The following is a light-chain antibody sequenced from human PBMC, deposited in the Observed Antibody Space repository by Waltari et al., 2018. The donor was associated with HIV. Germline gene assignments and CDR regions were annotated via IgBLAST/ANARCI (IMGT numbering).Light chain of an antibody. CDR3: QHYGGSSWT. CDR2: GAS. J-gene: IGKJ1*01. V-gene: IGKV3-20*01. CDR1: QSVSSSY. Sequence: EIVLTQSPGTLSLSPGERATLSCRASQSVSSSYLAWYQQKPGQAPRLLIFGASGRPTGIPDRFSGRGSGTDFTLTISRLEPEDFAMYYCQHYGGSSWTFGPGTKVEIK.